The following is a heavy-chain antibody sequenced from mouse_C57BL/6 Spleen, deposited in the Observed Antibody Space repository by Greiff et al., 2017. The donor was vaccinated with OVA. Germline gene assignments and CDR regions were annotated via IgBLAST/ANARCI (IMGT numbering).Heavy chain of an antibody. D-gene: IGHD2-3*01. J-gene: IGHJ3*01. CDR2: ISDGGSYT. CDR3: ARDLGGYYPFY. CDR1: GFTISSYA. V-gene: IGHV5-4*01. Sequence: EVKLVESGGGLVKPGGSLKLSCAASGFTISSYAMSWVRQTPEKRLEWVATISDGGSYTYYPDNVKGRFTISRDNAKNNLYLQMSHLKSEDTAMYYCARDLGGYYPFYWGQGTLVTVSA.